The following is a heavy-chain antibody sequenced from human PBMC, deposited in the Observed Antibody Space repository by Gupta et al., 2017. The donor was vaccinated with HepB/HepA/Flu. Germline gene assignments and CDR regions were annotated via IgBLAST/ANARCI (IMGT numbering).Heavy chain of an antibody. CDR2: INHSGRT. CDR3: ARNTTDSSGYSHYFDY. J-gene: IGHJ4*02. V-gene: IGHV4-34*01. Sequence: QVQLQQWGAGLLKPSETLSLTCGVYGGSFSGYYWTWIRQSPGKGLEWIGEINHSGRTNYNPSLKSRVTISVDTSKKQFSLRLNSVTVADTAVYYCARNTTDSSGYSHYFDYWGQGKLVTVSS. D-gene: IGHD3-22*01. CDR1: GGSFSGYY.